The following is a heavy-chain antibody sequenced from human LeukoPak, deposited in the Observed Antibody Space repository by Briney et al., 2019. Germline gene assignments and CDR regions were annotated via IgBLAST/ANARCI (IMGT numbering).Heavy chain of an antibody. V-gene: IGHV3-11*06. CDR2: ISSSSSYT. J-gene: IGHJ5*02. CDR1: VFTFSDYY. D-gene: IGHD5-24*01. CDR3: ARDTSTHWFDP. Sequence: GGSLRLSCAASVFTFSDYYISWIPQAPGKGLEGGSYISSSSSYTNYADSVKGRFTISRDNAKNSLYLQRNSLRAEDTAVYYCARDTSTHWFDPWGQGTLVTVSS.